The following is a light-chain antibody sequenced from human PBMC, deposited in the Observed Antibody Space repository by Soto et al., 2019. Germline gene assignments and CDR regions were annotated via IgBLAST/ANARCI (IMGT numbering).Light chain of an antibody. CDR1: GSNIGSNT. V-gene: IGLV1-44*01. J-gene: IGLJ7*01. CDR2: SNN. CDR3: SAWDDSLSGPL. Sequence: QSVLTQPPSASGTHGQRVTISCSGSGSNIGSNTVNWYQHLPGTAPKLLIYSNNQRPSGVPDRFSGSKSGTSASLAISGLLSDDDADYYCSAWDDSLSGPLFGGGTQLTVL.